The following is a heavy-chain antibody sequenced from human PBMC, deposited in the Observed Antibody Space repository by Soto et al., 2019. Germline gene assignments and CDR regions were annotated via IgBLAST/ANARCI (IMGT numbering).Heavy chain of an antibody. D-gene: IGHD3-10*01. CDR3: AKTTFYHGSGRYCPFDY. Sequence: EVRLLDSGGGLVQPGGSLRLSCAASGFTFGSYGMSWVRRTPGQGLEWVSSISSSGGSPYYADTVKGRFTISRDNSKNTLSLQMNSLRADDTAVYYCAKTTFYHGSGRYCPFDYWGQGTLVTVSS. J-gene: IGHJ4*02. V-gene: IGHV3-23*01. CDR1: GFTFGSYG. CDR2: ISSSGGSP.